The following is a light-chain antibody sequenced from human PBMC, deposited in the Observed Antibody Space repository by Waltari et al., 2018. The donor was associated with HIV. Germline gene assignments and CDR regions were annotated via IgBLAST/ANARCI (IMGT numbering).Light chain of an antibody. CDR1: QNVITN. J-gene: IGKJ1*01. V-gene: IGKV3-15*01. CDR2: GAS. Sequence: EIVMTQSPATLSVSPGERVTLSFTASQNVITNLAWYQQKPGQAPRLLIYGASTRATGIPPRFSGGGSGTEFTLTIGSLQSEDFTFYYCQQYNKWPRTFGQGTKVEVK. CDR3: QQYNKWPRT.